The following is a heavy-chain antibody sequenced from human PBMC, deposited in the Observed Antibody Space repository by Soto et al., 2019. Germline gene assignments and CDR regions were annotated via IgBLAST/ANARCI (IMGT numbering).Heavy chain of an antibody. CDR3: ARHPERIAQIGWFDP. J-gene: IGHJ5*02. CDR2: ISSSSSTI. D-gene: IGHD6-13*01. CDR1: GMAIGYIT. V-gene: IGHV3-48*01. Sequence: SGRASGMAIGYITVNGVRLAQRKGLEWVSYISSSSSTIYYADSVKGRFTISRDNAKNSLYLQMNSLRAEDTAVYYCARHPERIAQIGWFDPWGQGTLVTVSS.